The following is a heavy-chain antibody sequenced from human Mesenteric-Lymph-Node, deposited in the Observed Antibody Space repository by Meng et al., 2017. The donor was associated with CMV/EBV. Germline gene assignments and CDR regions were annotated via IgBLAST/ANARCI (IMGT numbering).Heavy chain of an antibody. D-gene: IGHD4-17*01. CDR3: VSGDDDADTLDV. CDR1: GYSFTDYY. Sequence: ASVKVSCKASGYSFTDYYMHWVRQAPGQGLEWMGWINPNSGGANYAQKFQGRVTMTRDTSITTAYMEVSRLRYDDTAIYYCVSGDDDADTLDVWGQGTMVTVSS. V-gene: IGHV1-2*02. CDR2: INPNSGGA. J-gene: IGHJ3*01.